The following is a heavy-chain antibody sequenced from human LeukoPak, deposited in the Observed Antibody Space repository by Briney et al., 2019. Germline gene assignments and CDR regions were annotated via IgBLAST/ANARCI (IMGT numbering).Heavy chain of an antibody. Sequence: PGTSLRLSCAASGFTFGDYAMHWVRQTPGKGLEWVSGISWNGGTKGYADTVKGRFSISRDNSKKFLFLRMNSLRTEDTAFYFCAKATGDWYFDLWGRGTLVTVSS. CDR1: GFTFGDYA. CDR3: AKATGDWYFDL. J-gene: IGHJ2*01. CDR2: ISWNGGTK. D-gene: IGHD3-9*01. V-gene: IGHV3-9*01.